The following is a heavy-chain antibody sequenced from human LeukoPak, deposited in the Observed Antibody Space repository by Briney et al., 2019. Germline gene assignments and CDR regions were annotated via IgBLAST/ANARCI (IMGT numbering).Heavy chain of an antibody. CDR1: GGSISNKY. CDR3: ARGVIPTFWFDP. CDR2: IYYSGST. D-gene: IGHD3-16*02. J-gene: IGHJ5*02. V-gene: IGHV4-59*01. Sequence: PSETLSLTCTVSGGSISNKYWSWIRQPPGKGLEWIGYIYYSGSTNYNPSLKSRVTILVDTSKNQFSLKLSSVTAADTAVYFCARGVIPTFWFDPWGQGTLVTVSS.